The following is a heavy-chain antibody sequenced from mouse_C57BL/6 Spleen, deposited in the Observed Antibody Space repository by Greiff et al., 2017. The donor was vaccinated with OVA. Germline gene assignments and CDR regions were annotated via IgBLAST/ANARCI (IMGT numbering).Heavy chain of an antibody. V-gene: IGHV5-4*01. D-gene: IGHD2-4*01. CDR2: ISDGGSYT. CDR3: ARDRGGLRGYAMDY. J-gene: IGHJ4*01. Sequence: EVHLVESGGGLVKPGGSLKLSCAASGFTFSSYAMSWVRQTPEKRLEWVATISDGGSYTYYPDNVKGRFTISRDNAKNNLYLQMSHLKSEDTAMYYCARDRGGLRGYAMDYWGQGTSVTVSS. CDR1: GFTFSSYA.